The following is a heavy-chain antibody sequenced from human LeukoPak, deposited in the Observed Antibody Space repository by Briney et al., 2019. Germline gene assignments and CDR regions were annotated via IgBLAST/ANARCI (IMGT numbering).Heavy chain of an antibody. CDR1: GFTSTNYA. Sequence: GGSLRLSCAASGFTSTNYAMNWVRQAPGKGLEWGSVLIGSIGSTDYADSVKGRLTISTDIPTNTLFLKMNSLRAEDTAIYYCAKGAYDYIEIAYFDSWGQGALVTVSS. CDR3: AKGAYDYIEIAYFDS. D-gene: IGHD5-12*01. CDR2: LIGSIGST. V-gene: IGHV3-23*01. J-gene: IGHJ4*02.